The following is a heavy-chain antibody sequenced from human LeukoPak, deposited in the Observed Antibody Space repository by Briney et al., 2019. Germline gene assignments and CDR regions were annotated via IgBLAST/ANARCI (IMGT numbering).Heavy chain of an antibody. D-gene: IGHD6-19*01. Sequence: PGGSLRLSCAASGFPFSKFEMSWARQAPGKGLEWVSFISVTGDNTHYADSVKGRFTISRDNSKNTLYLQMNSLRDEDTAVYYCVKGGWLDYWGQGTPVTASS. CDR1: GFPFSKFE. J-gene: IGHJ4*02. V-gene: IGHV3-23*01. CDR3: VKGGWLDY. CDR2: ISVTGDNT.